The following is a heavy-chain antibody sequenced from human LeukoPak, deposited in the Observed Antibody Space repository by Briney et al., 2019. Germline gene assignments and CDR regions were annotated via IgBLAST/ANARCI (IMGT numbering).Heavy chain of an antibody. D-gene: IGHD6-19*01. CDR1: GFTFSNHY. J-gene: IGHJ6*02. V-gene: IGHV3-74*01. CDR3: VRGSTDWNGMDV. Sequence: GGSLRLSCASSGFTFSNHYMHRVRQAPGKGLVSVSRIDPNGRYTSYADSVKGRFTIPRDNAKHTLYLQMNTLGAEDTALYYCVRGSTDWNGMDVWGQGTTVTVSS. CDR2: IDPNGRYT.